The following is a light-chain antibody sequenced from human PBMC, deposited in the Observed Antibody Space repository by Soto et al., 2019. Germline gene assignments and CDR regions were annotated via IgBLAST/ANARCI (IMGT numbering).Light chain of an antibody. Sequence: QSVLTQPASVSGSPGQSITVSCTVPSSDVGTYVLVSWYQQHPGRPPKLIIFEGTKRPSGLSNRFSGSQSGNTASLTISGLQAEDEADYYCCSYAGSTTSYVIGPGTRSPS. CDR2: EGT. CDR1: SSDVGTYVL. J-gene: IGLJ1*01. V-gene: IGLV2-23*01. CDR3: CSYAGSTTSYV.